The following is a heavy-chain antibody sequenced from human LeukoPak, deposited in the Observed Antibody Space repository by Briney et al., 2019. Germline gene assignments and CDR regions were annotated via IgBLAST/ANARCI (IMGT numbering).Heavy chain of an antibody. CDR2: INTNTGNP. CDR1: GYTFTSYA. Sequence: GASVKVSCKASGYTFTSYAMNWVRQAPGQGLEWMGWINTNTGNPTYAQGFTGRFVFSLDTSVSTAYLQISSLKAEDTAVYYCARGYYDSSGYTHYYYYGMDVWGQGTTVAVSS. D-gene: IGHD3-22*01. V-gene: IGHV7-4-1*02. CDR3: ARGYYDSSGYTHYYYYGMDV. J-gene: IGHJ6*02.